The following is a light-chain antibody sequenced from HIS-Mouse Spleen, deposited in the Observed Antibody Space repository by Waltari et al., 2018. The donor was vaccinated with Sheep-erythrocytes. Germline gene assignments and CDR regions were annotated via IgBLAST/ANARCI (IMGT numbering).Light chain of an antibody. CDR1: QSISSY. CDR3: QQSYSTPQFT. V-gene: IGKV1-39*01. J-gene: IGKJ3*01. Sequence: IQMTQSPSSLSASVGERVTITCRASQSISSYLNWYQQNPGKAPKLLIYAASSLQSGVPSRFSGSGSGTDFTLTISSLQPEDFATYYCQQSYSTPQFTFGPGTKVDIK. CDR2: AAS.